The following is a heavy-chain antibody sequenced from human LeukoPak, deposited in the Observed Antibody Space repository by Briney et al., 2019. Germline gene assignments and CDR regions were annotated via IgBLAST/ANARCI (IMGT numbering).Heavy chain of an antibody. CDR1: GYSISSGYY. CDR3: ARESRDRNYYGSGSYYTLDY. J-gene: IGHJ4*02. D-gene: IGHD3-10*01. Sequence: PSETLSLTCTVSGYSISSGYYWGWIRQPPGKGLEWIGSIYHSGSTYYNPSLKSRVTISVDTSKNQFSLKLSSVTAADTAVYYCARESRDRNYYGSGSYYTLDYWGQGTLVTVSS. V-gene: IGHV4-38-2*02. CDR2: IYHSGST.